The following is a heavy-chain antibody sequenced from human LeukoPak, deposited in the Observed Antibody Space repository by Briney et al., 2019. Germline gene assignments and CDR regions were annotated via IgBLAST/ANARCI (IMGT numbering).Heavy chain of an antibody. J-gene: IGHJ4*02. CDR3: AGTTGSSGGY. V-gene: IGHV4-61*02. D-gene: IGHD3-10*01. CDR2: IYTSGST. Sequence: PSQTLSLTCTPSGGSISSGSYYWSWIRQPAGKGLEWIGRIYTSGSTNYNPSLNSRVTISVDTSKNQFSLKLSSVTAADTAVYYCAGTTGSSGGYWGQGTLVTVSS. CDR1: GGSISSGSYY.